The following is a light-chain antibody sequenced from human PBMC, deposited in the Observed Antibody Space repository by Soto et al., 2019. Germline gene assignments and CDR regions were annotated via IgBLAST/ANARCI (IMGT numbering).Light chain of an antibody. CDR2: EVN. J-gene: IGLJ1*01. Sequence: QSVLTQPPSASGSPGQSVAISCTGTISDVGGYNYVSWYQQHPGKAHKLMVYEVNKRPSGVPDRFSGSKSGNTASVTVSGIQAEDEADYYCSSYAGSSNVFGTGTKVTVL. V-gene: IGLV2-8*01. CDR1: ISDVGGYNY. CDR3: SSYAGSSNV.